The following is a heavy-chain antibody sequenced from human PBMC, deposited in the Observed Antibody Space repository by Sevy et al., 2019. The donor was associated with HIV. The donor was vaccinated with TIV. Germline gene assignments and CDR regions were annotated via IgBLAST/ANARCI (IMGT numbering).Heavy chain of an antibody. CDR2: ISYAGSNK. V-gene: IGHV3-30-3*01. CDR1: GFTFSSYA. CDR3: ARDIVVVPAAPLDY. J-gene: IGHJ4*02. D-gene: IGHD2-2*01. Sequence: GGSLRLSCAASGFTFSSYAMHWVRQAPGKGLEWVAVISYAGSNKYYADSVKGRFTISRDNSKNTLYLQMNSLGAEDTAVYYCARDIVVVPAAPLDYWGQGTLVTVSS.